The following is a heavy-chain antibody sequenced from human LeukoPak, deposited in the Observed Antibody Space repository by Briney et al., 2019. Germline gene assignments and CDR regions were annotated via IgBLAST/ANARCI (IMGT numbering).Heavy chain of an antibody. CDR3: AKDMWDFWSGYSGAFDI. CDR1: GFTFDDYA. D-gene: IGHD3-3*01. J-gene: IGHJ3*02. CDR2: IRWNSGSI. Sequence: GGSLRLSCAASGFTFDDYAMHWVRQAPGKGLEWVSGIRWNSGSIGYADSVKGRFTISRDNAKNSLYLQMNSLRAEDTALYYCAKDMWDFWSGYSGAFDIWGQGTMVTVSS. V-gene: IGHV3-9*01.